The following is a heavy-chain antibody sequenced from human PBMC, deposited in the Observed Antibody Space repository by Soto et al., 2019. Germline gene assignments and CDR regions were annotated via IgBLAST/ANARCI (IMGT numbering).Heavy chain of an antibody. V-gene: IGHV4-59*01. CDR2: IYSDGST. D-gene: IGHD1-26*01. J-gene: IGHJ4*02. CDR3: ARVWGGSYYYFDY. Sequence: QVQLQESGPGLVKPSESLSLTCTVSGGSTRNYYWNWIRQPPGKGLEWIGYIYSDGSTNYNPSLESRVTISVDTSKSQFSLKLNSVTAADTAVYYCARVWGGSYYYFDYWGQGTLVTVSS. CDR1: GGSTRNYY.